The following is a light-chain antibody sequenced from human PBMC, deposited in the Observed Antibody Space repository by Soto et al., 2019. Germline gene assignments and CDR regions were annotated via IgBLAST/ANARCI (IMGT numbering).Light chain of an antibody. V-gene: IGLV2-14*01. J-gene: IGLJ1*01. CDR3: GSYTTSSNYV. Sequence: QSVLTQPASVSGSPGQSITISCTGTSSDIDAYNYVSWYQQHPGKAPKLMTYDVSNRPSGISNRFSGSKSGNTASLTISGLQAEDEADYYCGSYTTSSNYVFGTGTKVTVL. CDR2: DVS. CDR1: SSDIDAYNY.